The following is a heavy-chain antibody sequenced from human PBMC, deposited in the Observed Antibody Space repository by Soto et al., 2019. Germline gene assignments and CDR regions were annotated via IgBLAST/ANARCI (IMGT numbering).Heavy chain of an antibody. D-gene: IGHD2-21*02. J-gene: IGHJ6*02. CDR2: IVPIFGTT. CDR3: ARVEVVAGLYNYHGLDF. Sequence: QVQLVQSGAEVKKPGSSVKVSCKVSGGTFSNYAIDWVRLAPGHGLEWMGGIVPIFGTTYYTQKFQGRATIIADDYTTTAYLEMSGLRSEDTAIYYCARVEVVAGLYNYHGLDFWGQGTAVTVSS. V-gene: IGHV1-69*12. CDR1: GGTFSNYA.